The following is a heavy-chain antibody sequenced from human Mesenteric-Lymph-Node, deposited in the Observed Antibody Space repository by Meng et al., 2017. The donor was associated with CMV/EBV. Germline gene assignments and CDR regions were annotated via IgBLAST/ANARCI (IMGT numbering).Heavy chain of an antibody. D-gene: IGHD3-10*01. CDR3: ARIRSGSYGAFDI. Sequence: ETLSLTCTVSGGSISSGGYYWSWIRQHPGKGLEWVANIKQDGNEKYYVDSVKGRFTISRDNAKNSLYLQMNSLRAEDRAVYYCARIRSGSYGAFDIWGQGTMVTVSS. V-gene: IGHV3-7*01. CDR2: IKQDGNEK. J-gene: IGHJ3*02. CDR1: GGSISSGGYY.